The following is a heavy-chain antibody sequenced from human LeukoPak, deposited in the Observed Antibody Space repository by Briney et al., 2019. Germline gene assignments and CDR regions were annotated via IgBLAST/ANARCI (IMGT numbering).Heavy chain of an antibody. CDR3: AKRQYGDGIYYFDY. V-gene: IGHV3-23*01. D-gene: IGHD4-17*01. Sequence: GGSLRLSCAASGFTFSNYAMAWVRQAPGKEPEWVSVITGGGGDTYHIDSVKGRFTISRDNSKNTLYLQMISLRAEDTAVYYCAKRQYGDGIYYFDYWGQGTLVTVSS. J-gene: IGHJ4*02. CDR1: GFTFSNYA. CDR2: ITGGGGDT.